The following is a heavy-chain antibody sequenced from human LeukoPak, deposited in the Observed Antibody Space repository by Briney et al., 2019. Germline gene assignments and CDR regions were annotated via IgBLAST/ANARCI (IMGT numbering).Heavy chain of an antibody. Sequence: PGGSLRLSCAASGVTFSSYWMSWVRQAPGKGLEWVANIKQDGSEKYYVDSVKGRFTISRDNAKNSLYLQMNSLRAADTAVYYCAREGVVVAATGWFDLWGQGTLVTVSS. CDR3: AREGVVVAATGWFDL. CDR2: IKQDGSEK. CDR1: GVTFSSYW. J-gene: IGHJ5*02. D-gene: IGHD2-15*01. V-gene: IGHV3-7*01.